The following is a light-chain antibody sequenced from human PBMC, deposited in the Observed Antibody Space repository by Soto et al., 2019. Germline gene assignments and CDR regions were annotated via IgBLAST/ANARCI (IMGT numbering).Light chain of an antibody. CDR3: QAWDSSTVV. Sequence: SYELTQPPSVSVSPGQTASITCSGDKLGDKYACWYQQRPGQSPVLVIYQDRKRPSGIPERFSGSNSGNTATLTISGTQAMDEADYYCQAWDSSTVVFGGGTKLTFL. V-gene: IGLV3-1*01. CDR2: QDR. J-gene: IGLJ2*01. CDR1: KLGDKY.